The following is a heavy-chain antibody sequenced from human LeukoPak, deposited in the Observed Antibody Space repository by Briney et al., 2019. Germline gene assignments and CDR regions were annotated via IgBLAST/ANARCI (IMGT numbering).Heavy chain of an antibody. CDR1: GFTFSSYE. D-gene: IGHD6-19*01. Sequence: GGSLRLSCAASGFTFSSYEMNWVRQAPGKGLEWVSYTSSSGSTIYYADSVKGRFTISRDNAKNSLYLQMNSLRAEDTAVYYCAREGNSGWYVERNYYFDYWGQGTLVTVSS. CDR3: AREGNSGWYVERNYYFDY. J-gene: IGHJ4*02. V-gene: IGHV3-48*03. CDR2: TSSSGSTI.